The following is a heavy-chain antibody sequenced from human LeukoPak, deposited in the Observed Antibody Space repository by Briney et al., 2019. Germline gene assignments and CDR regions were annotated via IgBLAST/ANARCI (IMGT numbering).Heavy chain of an antibody. CDR3: ARCRSYYGALIDY. J-gene: IGHJ4*02. D-gene: IGHD1-26*01. Sequence: AGGSLRLSCAASGFTFSDPYMDWVRQAPGKGLEWVGRIKNKANSYTTEYAASVKGRFTISRDDSKNSVYLQMNSLKTEDTAIYYCARCRSYYGALIDYWGQGTLVTVSS. CDR1: GFTFSDPY. CDR2: IKNKANSYTT. V-gene: IGHV3-72*01.